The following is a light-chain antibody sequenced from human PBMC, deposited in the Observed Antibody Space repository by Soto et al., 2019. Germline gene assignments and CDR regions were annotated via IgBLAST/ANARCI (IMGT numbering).Light chain of an antibody. CDR1: SSDIGTNY. Sequence: QSVLTQPPSASGTPGQRVTISCSGSSSDIGTNYVYWYQLVPGTAPKLLIYSNDQRPSGVPDRFSASKSGTSASLAITGLQAEDEADYYCQSYDSTLSARYVFGTGTKVTVL. CDR2: SND. J-gene: IGLJ1*01. CDR3: QSYDSTLSARYV. V-gene: IGLV1-47*02.